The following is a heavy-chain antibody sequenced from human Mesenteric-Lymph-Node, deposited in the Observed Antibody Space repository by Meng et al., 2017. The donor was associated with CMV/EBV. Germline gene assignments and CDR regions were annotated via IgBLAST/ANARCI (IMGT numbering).Heavy chain of an antibody. V-gene: IGHV3-30*02. Sequence: GESLKISCAASGFTFSSYGVHWVRQAPGKGLEWVAFIRYDGSNKYYADSVKGRLTISRDNSKVYLQMNSLRDEDTAVYYCAKCTVTTCLYQYGMDVWGQGTTVTVSS. J-gene: IGHJ6*02. CDR3: AKCTVTTCLYQYGMDV. D-gene: IGHD4-17*01. CDR2: IRYDGSNK. CDR1: GFTFSSYG.